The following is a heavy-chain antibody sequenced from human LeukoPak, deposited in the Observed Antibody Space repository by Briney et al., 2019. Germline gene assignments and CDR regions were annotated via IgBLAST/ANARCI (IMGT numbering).Heavy chain of an antibody. V-gene: IGHV1-2*02. J-gene: IGHJ1*01. CDR2: INANSGDT. CDR3: ARVVDVGVPGFQH. D-gene: IGHD1-26*01. CDR1: GDTFTGYY. Sequence: ASVKVSCKSSGDTFTGYYLHWVRQAPRQGPEWMGWINANSGDTYYVQKFKGRITMTRDTSINTAYMELNRLISDDTAVYYCARVVDVGVPGFQHWGRGTLVTVSS.